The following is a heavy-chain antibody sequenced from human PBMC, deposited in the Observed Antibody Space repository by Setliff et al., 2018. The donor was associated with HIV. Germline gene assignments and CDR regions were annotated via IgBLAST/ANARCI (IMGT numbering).Heavy chain of an antibody. J-gene: IGHJ5*02. CDR1: GYSFSNYA. CDR2: ININTGNP. D-gene: IGHD3-3*01. V-gene: IGHV7-4-1*02. CDR3: ARHFGISYRSPFDP. Sequence: GASVKVSCKASGYSFSNYAMNWVRQAPGQGLEWMGWININTGNPTYAQGFTGRFVFSLDTSVSTAYLQTSSLKAEDTAVYYCARHFGISYRSPFDPWGQGTLVTVS.